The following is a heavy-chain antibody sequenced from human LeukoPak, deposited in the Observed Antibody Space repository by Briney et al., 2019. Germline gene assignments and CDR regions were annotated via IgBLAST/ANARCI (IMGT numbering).Heavy chain of an antibody. D-gene: IGHD3-10*01. CDR3: ARQGIRRYYQEGWFDP. V-gene: IGHV4-39*01. J-gene: IGHJ5*02. CDR2: IYYGGST. CDR1: GGSISSSSYY. Sequence: KASETLSLTCTVSGGSISSSSYYWGWIRQPPGKGLEWIGSIYYGGSTYYNPSLKSRVTISVDTSKNQFSLRLSSVTAADTAVYYCARQGIRRYYQEGWFDPWGQGTLVTVSS.